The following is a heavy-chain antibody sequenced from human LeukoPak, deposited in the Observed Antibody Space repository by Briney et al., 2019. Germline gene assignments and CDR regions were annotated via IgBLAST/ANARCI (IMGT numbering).Heavy chain of an antibody. D-gene: IGHD3-10*02. CDR2: IYYSGST. Sequence: SETLSLTCTVSGGSISSYYWSWIRQPPGKGLEWIGYIYYSGSTIYNPSLKSRVTISVDTSKNQFSLKLSSVTAADTAVYYCARVGVRGQAGYWGQGTLVTVSS. CDR1: GGSISSYY. V-gene: IGHV4-59*01. J-gene: IGHJ4*02. CDR3: ARVGVRGQAGY.